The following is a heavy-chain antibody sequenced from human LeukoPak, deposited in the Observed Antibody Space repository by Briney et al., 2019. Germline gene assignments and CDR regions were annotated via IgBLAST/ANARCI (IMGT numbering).Heavy chain of an antibody. J-gene: IGHJ4*02. D-gene: IGHD2-21*02. Sequence: GGSLRLSCAVPGFTFTNYGMSWVRQTPGKGLEWVSFISGSGDKSYHIDPVKGRFTISRDNSKDMLYLQMNNLRAEDTAVYYCARRGDCYSEIHCVFGYWGQGALVTVSS. V-gene: IGHV3-23*01. CDR3: ARRGDCYSEIHCVFGY. CDR1: GFTFTNYG. CDR2: ISGSGDKS.